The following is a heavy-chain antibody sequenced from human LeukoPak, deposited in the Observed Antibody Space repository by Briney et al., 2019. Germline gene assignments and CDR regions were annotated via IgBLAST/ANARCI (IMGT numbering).Heavy chain of an antibody. Sequence: GGSLRLSCAASGFTFSSYWMSWVRQAPGKGLEWVANIKQDGSEKYYVDSVKGRFTISRDNSKNTLYLQMNSLRAEDTAVYYCAKVSDYGDYGFLYNWFDPWGQGTLVTVSS. V-gene: IGHV3-7*03. CDR1: GFTFSSYW. D-gene: IGHD4-17*01. J-gene: IGHJ5*02. CDR3: AKVSDYGDYGFLYNWFDP. CDR2: IKQDGSEK.